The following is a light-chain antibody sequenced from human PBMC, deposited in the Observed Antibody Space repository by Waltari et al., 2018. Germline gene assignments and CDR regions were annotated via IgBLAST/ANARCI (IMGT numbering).Light chain of an antibody. J-gene: IGKJ1*01. CDR3: MQRTHWPVWT. V-gene: IGKV2-30*02. Sequence: DVVMTQSPLSLPVTLGQPASISCRSSQSLVHSDGNTYLNWFQQRPGQSPRRLIYQVSNRDSGVPDRFSGSGSGTDFTLRISSVEAEDIGVYYCMQRTHWPVWTFGQGTKVEIK. CDR1: QSLVHSDGNTY. CDR2: QVS.